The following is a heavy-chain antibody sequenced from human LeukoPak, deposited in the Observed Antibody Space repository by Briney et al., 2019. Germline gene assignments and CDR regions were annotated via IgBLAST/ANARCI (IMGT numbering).Heavy chain of an antibody. J-gene: IGHJ4*02. CDR1: GFTFSSSA. D-gene: IGHD3-22*01. V-gene: IGHV3-30-3*01. Sequence: PGGSLRLSCAASGFTFSSSAMHWVRQAPDKGLEWVAVISYDGSNKYYADSVKGRFTISRDNSENTLYLQMNSLRAEDTAVYYCARLPYDSSGYYNHWGQGTLVTVSS. CDR3: ARLPYDSSGYYNH. CDR2: ISYDGSNK.